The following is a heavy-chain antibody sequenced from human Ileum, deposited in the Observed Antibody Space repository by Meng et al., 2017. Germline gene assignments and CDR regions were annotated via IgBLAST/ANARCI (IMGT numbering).Heavy chain of an antibody. J-gene: IGHJ4*02. Sequence: GESLKISCAASGFTFSSYDINWVRRAPGTGLEGVSSFRSSSSYIYYADSLKGRFTISRDNAKNSLSLQMNSLRDEDTAVYYCARVNSEGSGRYYFDYWGQGTLVTVSS. CDR1: GFTFSSYD. V-gene: IGHV3-21*01. D-gene: IGHD6-19*01. CDR2: FRSSSSYI. CDR3: ARVNSEGSGRYYFDY.